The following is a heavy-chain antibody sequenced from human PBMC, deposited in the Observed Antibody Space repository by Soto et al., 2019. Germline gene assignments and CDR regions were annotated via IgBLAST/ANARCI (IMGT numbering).Heavy chain of an antibody. J-gene: IGHJ6*03. V-gene: IGHV1-8*01. CDR3: ARGSASSSGSYYSYYMDV. CDR1: GYTFTSHD. D-gene: IGHD6-6*01. Sequence: ASVKVSCKASGYTFTSHDINWVRQATGQGLEWVGWMNPNSGNSGYAQKFQGRVTVTRDTAISTVYLELSSLRSEDTAVYYCARGSASSSGSYYSYYMDVWGKGSTVTVSS. CDR2: MNPNSGNS.